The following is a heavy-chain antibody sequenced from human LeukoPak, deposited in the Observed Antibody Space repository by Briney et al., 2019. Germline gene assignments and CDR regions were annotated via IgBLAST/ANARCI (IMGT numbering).Heavy chain of an antibody. J-gene: IGHJ6*03. CDR2: TIPIFGTA. CDR1: GDTFTSYA. Sequence: SAMIPCKASGDTFTSYAIIWVRHPPGQGLEWMGATIPIFGTANYAQKFQGRVTITTDDSASTAHMVLMNRITDDTAALYCGTKDNTAMVTAVYYYYYYMDVWGKGTTVTVSS. V-gene: IGHV1-69*05. D-gene: IGHD5-18*01. CDR3: GTKDNTAMVTAVYYYYYYMDV.